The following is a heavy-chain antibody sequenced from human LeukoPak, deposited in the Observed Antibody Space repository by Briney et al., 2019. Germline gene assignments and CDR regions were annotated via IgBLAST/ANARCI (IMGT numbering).Heavy chain of an antibody. V-gene: IGHV3-74*01. J-gene: IGHJ4*02. CDR1: GFTFSSYW. Sequence: PGGSLRLSCAASGFTFSSYWMHWVRQAPGKGLVWVSRINTDGSSTSYADSVRGRFTISRDNAKNTLYLQMNSLRAEDTAVYYCAKDRWISSGSRYYFDYWGQGTLVTVSS. CDR2: INTDGSST. CDR3: AKDRWISSGSRYYFDY. D-gene: IGHD3-3*02.